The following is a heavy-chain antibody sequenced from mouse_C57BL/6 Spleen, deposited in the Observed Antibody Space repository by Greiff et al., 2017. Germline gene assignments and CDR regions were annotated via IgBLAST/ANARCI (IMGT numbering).Heavy chain of an antibody. V-gene: IGHV1-82*01. CDR2: IYPGDGDT. J-gene: IGHJ1*03. Sequence: VTLMESGPELVKPGASVKISCKASGYAFSSSWMNWVKQRPGKGLEWIGRIYPGDGDTNYNGKFKGKATLTADKSSSTAYMQLSSLTSEDSAVYFCARNWDVGYCDVWGTGTTVTVSS. CDR3: ARNWDVGYCDV. D-gene: IGHD4-1*01. CDR1: GYAFSSSW.